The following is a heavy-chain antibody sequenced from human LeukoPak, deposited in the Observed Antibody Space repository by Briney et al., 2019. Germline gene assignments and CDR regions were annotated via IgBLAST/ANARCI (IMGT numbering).Heavy chain of an antibody. D-gene: IGHD3-22*01. CDR2: ISGSGGST. V-gene: IGHV3-23*01. CDR3: AKDAEVGNYYDSSGYYSGYFDY. Sequence: PGGTLRLSCAASGFTFSSYGMSWVRQAPGKGLEWVSAISGSGGSTYYADSVKGRFTISRDNSKNTLYLQMNSLRAEDTAVYYCAKDAEVGNYYDSSGYYSGYFDYWGQGTLVTVSS. J-gene: IGHJ4*02. CDR1: GFTFSSYG.